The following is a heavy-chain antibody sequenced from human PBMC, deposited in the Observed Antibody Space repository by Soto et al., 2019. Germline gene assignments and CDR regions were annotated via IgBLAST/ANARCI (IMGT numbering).Heavy chain of an antibody. CDR2: ISAYNGNT. Sequence: QVQLVQSGAEVKKPGASVKVSCKASGYTFASYAISWMRQAPAQGLEWMGWISAYNGNTNYAQKLQGRVTMTTDTSTSTVYLEMRSLRSDDTAVYYCARDPAPPDYSGPGTLVTVSS. CDR3: ARDPAPPDY. V-gene: IGHV1-18*01. CDR1: GYTFASYA. J-gene: IGHJ4*02.